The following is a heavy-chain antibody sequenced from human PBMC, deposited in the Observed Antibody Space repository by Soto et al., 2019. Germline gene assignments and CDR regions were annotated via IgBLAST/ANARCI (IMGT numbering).Heavy chain of an antibody. Sequence: QITLKESGPPLVKPTQTLTLTCTFSGFSLSTSGVGVGWIRQPPGKALEWLALIYWDDDKPYSPSLKSRLPNTKDPSKNQVVLTMTNMDPVDTATYYCAHSDGSGMFYYYYGMDVWGQGTTVTVSS. CDR1: GFSLSTSGVG. CDR3: AHSDGSGMFYYYYGMDV. J-gene: IGHJ6*02. D-gene: IGHD3-10*01. V-gene: IGHV2-5*02. CDR2: IYWDDDK.